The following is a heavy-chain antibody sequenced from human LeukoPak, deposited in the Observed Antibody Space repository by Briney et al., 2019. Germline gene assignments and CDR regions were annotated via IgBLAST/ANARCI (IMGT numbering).Heavy chain of an antibody. D-gene: IGHD2-2*01. CDR2: ITAYNGNT. CDR1: GYSFTTYG. J-gene: IGHJ4*02. Sequence: ASVKVSCKTSGYSFTTYGTNWVRQAPGQGLEWMGWITAYNGNTNYAHKFQGRFTMTADTYTRTVYMELRGLKSNDTAVYYCARRVSNWLADFWGQGTLVTLSP. CDR3: ARRVSNWLADF. V-gene: IGHV1-18*01.